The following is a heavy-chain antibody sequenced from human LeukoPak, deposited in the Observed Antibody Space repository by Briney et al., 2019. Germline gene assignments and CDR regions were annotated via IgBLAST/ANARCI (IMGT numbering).Heavy chain of an antibody. CDR1: GFTFSSYA. CDR3: ARGLYPVYIAGGMDV. Sequence: QSGGSLRLSCAASGFTFSSYAMHWVRQAPGKGLEWVAVISYDGSNKHYADSVKGRFTISRDNSKNTLYLQMNSLRAEDTAVYYCARGLYPVYIAGGMDVWGQGTTVTVSS. D-gene: IGHD2-15*01. V-gene: IGHV3-30-3*01. CDR2: ISYDGSNK. J-gene: IGHJ6*02.